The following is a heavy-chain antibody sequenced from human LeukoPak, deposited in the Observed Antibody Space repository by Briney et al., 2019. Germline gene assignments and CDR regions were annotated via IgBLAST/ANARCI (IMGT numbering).Heavy chain of an antibody. D-gene: IGHD7-27*01. CDR2: ISSTGSPI. CDR3: ARERPGAFDI. V-gene: IGHV3-48*04. J-gene: IGHJ3*02. Sequence: GGSLRLSCAASGFTLSNYGMHWVRQAPGKGLEWVSYISSTGSPIFYADSVKGRFTVSRDNAKNSLYLQMNSLRAEDTAVYYCARERPGAFDIWGQGTVVTVSS. CDR1: GFTLSNYG.